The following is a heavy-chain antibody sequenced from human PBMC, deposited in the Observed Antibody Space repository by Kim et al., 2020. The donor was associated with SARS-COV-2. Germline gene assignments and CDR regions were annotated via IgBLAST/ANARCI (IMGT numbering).Heavy chain of an antibody. CDR2: IYSGGST. CDR1: GFTISSNY. Sequence: GGSLRLSCAVSGFTISSNYMTWVRQAPGKGLEWVSIIYSGGSTYYADSVKGRFTISRDNSKNTLYLQMNSLRAEDTAVYYCAREKVLRFVASDGMDVWGQGTTVTVSS. J-gene: IGHJ6*02. V-gene: IGHV3-53*01. CDR3: AREKVLRFVASDGMDV. D-gene: IGHD3-3*01.